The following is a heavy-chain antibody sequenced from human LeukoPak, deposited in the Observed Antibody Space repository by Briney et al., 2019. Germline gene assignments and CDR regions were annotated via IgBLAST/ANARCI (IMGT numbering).Heavy chain of an antibody. V-gene: IGHV3-23*01. Sequence: PGGFLRLSCAASGFTFTSYSMNWVRQAPGKGLEWVSTISGGGGSTYYADSVKGRFTISRDISKNTLYLQVNSLRAEDTAVYYCAKGGKWDVTPFDYWGQGTLVTVSS. J-gene: IGHJ4*02. CDR2: ISGGGGST. D-gene: IGHD1-26*01. CDR1: GFTFTSYS. CDR3: AKGGKWDVTPFDY.